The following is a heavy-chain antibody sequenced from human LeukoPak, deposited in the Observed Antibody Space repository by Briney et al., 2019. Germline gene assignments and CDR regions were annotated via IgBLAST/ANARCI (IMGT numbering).Heavy chain of an antibody. CDR3: AKDKGAVAGTGRTDY. CDR1: GFTFSSYA. J-gene: IGHJ4*02. D-gene: IGHD6-19*01. V-gene: IGHV3-23*01. Sequence: GGSLRLSCAASGFTFSSYAMSWVRQAPGKELEWVSAISYSGGSTYYADSVKSRFTISRDNSKNTLYLQMNSLRAEDTAVYYCAKDKGAVAGTGRTDYWGQGTLVTVSS. CDR2: ISYSGGST.